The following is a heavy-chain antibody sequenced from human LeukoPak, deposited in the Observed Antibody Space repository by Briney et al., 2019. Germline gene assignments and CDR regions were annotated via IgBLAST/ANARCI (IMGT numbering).Heavy chain of an antibody. CDR2: IYYSGRT. D-gene: IGHD3-22*01. Sequence: SETLSLTCTVSGGSIRSYYWSWIRQPPGKGLEWIGYIYYSGRTNPNPSLKSRVTISVDTSKNQFSHTLSPAPASHKAVLYCAGNYYDSSGPFSWSQGTLVTVSS. V-gene: IGHV4-59*01. CDR1: GGSIRSYY. CDR3: AGNYYDSSGPFS. J-gene: IGHJ4*02.